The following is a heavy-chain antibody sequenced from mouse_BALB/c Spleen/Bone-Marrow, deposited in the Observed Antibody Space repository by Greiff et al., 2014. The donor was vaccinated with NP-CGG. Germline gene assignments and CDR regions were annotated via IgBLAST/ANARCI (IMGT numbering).Heavy chain of an antibody. J-gene: IGHJ4*01. V-gene: IGHV14-3*02. CDR1: GFNIKDNY. CDR3: ARYRYYGSSGWDY. Sequence: VQLQQSGAELVKPGASVKLSCTASGFNIKDNYIHWVKQRPEQGLEWIGRIDPANGNTKYDPKFQGKATITADTSSNTASLHLSSLTSEDTAVYYCARYRYYGSSGWDYWGQGTSVTVSS. CDR2: IDPANGNT. D-gene: IGHD1-1*01.